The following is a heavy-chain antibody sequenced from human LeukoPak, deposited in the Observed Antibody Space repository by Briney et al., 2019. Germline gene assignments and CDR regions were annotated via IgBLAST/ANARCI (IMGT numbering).Heavy chain of an antibody. CDR2: IWYDGSNK. V-gene: IGHV3-33*01. D-gene: IGHD4-23*01. J-gene: IGHJ6*03. CDR3: ARNYGGNLNYYYYMDV. Sequence: GGSLRLSCAASVFTFSSYGIHWVRQAPRKGREGVAVIWYDGSNKYYADSVKGRFTISRDNYKNTLYLQMNSLRAEDTAVYYCARNYGGNLNYYYYMDVWGKGTTVTVSS. CDR1: VFTFSSYG.